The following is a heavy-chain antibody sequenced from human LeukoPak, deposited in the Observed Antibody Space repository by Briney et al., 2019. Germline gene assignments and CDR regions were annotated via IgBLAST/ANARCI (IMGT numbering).Heavy chain of an antibody. CDR1: GGSISSYY. V-gene: IGHV4-59*01. Sequence: SETLSLTCTVSGGSISSYYWSWIRQPPGKGLEWIGYIYYSGGTNYNPSLKSRVTISVDTSKSQFSLKLSSVTAADTAVYYCARDRAYYYGMDVWGQGTTVTVSS. CDR3: ARDRAYYYGMDV. J-gene: IGHJ6*02. CDR2: IYYSGGT.